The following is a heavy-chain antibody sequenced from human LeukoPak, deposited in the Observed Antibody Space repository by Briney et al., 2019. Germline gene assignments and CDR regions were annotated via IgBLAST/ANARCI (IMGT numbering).Heavy chain of an antibody. CDR1: GYTFTGYF. Sequence: ASLKASSKASGYTFTGYFIHCVPQAPRQRLKCMRWINPNSGVTNYTQKLQARVTMTRDTSISTAYMELSRLRSDGTGVYYCARGYYYGSGSYYYGMDVWGQGTTVTVSS. D-gene: IGHD3-10*01. CDR2: INPNSGVT. J-gene: IGHJ6*02. V-gene: IGHV1-2*02. CDR3: ARGYYYGSGSYYYGMDV.